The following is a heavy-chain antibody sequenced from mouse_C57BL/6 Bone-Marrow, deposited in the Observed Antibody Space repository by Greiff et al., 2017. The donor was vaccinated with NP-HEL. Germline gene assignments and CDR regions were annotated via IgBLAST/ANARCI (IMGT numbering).Heavy chain of an antibody. J-gene: IGHJ4*01. CDR1: GYTFTSYW. CDR2: INPSNGGT. CDR3: TYGNYYYAMDY. Sequence: VQLQQSGTELVKPGTSVKLSCKSSGYTFTSYWMHWVKQRPGQGLEWIGNINPSNGGTSYNQKFKGKAKLTAVTSASTAYMELSSLTNEDSAVYYCTYGNYYYAMDYWGQGTSVTVSS. V-gene: IGHV1-53*01. D-gene: IGHD2-1*01.